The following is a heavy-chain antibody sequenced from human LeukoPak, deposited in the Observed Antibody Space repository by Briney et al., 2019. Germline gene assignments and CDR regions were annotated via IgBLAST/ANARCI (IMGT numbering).Heavy chain of an antibody. V-gene: IGHV4-59*12. J-gene: IGHJ6*04. CDR3: ARDLGSSTPSGV. CDR2: VYYSGTT. CDR1: GDSISTYY. D-gene: IGHD1-26*01. Sequence: SETLSLTCTVSGDSISTYYWTWIRQPPGEGLEWIGYVYYSGTTNYNPSLKSRVTISVDTSKNQFSLKLTSVTAADTAVYYCARDLGSSTPSGVWGRGTTVTVSS.